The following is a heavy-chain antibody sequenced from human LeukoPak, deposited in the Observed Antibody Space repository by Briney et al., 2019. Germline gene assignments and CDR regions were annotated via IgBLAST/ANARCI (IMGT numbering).Heavy chain of an antibody. D-gene: IGHD1-26*01. CDR3: AKDLGRYRNNYFDY. V-gene: IGHV3-23*01. CDR2: ISGSGGST. Sequence: GGSLRLSCAASGFTFSSYAMNWVRQAPGKGLEWVSGISGSGGSTYYADSVKGRFTISRDDSKNTLYLQMNSLRAEDTAVYYCAKDLGRYRNNYFDYWGQGTLVTVSS. J-gene: IGHJ4*02. CDR1: GFTFSSYA.